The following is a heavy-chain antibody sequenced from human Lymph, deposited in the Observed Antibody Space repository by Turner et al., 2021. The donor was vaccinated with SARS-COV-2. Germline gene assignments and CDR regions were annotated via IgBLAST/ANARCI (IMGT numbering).Heavy chain of an antibody. CDR3: ARAEFYIVVVPVASRYYYGMDV. J-gene: IGHJ6*02. CDR2: SIPIFGTA. D-gene: IGHD2-2*01. Sequence: QVQLVQSGAAVNKPGSPVKLSCKAYGRTLSSYAINWVRQAPGQGLEWMGGSIPIFGTANYAQKFQGRVTITADESTSTDYMELSSLISEDTAVYYCARAEFYIVVVPVASRYYYGMDVWGQGTTVTVSS. CDR1: GRTLSSYA. V-gene: IGHV1-69*01.